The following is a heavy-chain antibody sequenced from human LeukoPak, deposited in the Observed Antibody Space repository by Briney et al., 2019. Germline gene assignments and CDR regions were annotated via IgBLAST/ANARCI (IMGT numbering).Heavy chain of an antibody. V-gene: IGHV3-7*01. CDR2: IKQGGSEK. CDR3: ARDSSSWYAGILRH. J-gene: IGHJ1*01. CDR1: GFTFSSYW. D-gene: IGHD6-13*01. Sequence: PGGSLRLSCAASGFTFSSYWMSWVRQAPGKGLEWVANIKQGGSEKFYVDSVKGRFTISRDNAKKSLYLQMNSLRAEDTAVYYCARDSSSWYAGILRHWGQGTLVTVPS.